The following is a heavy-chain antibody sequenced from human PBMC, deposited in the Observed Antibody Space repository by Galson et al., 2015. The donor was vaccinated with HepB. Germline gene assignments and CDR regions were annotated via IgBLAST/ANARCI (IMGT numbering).Heavy chain of an antibody. CDR3: ARVRWLLLRTDAFDI. CDR1: GGSFSGYY. Sequence: ETLSLTCAVYGGSFSGYYWSWIRQPPGKGLEWIGEINHSGSTNYNPSLKSRVTISVDTSKNQFSLKLSSVTAADTAVYYCARVRWLLLRTDAFDIWGQGTMVTVSS. J-gene: IGHJ3*02. V-gene: IGHV4-34*01. CDR2: INHSGST. D-gene: IGHD3-22*01.